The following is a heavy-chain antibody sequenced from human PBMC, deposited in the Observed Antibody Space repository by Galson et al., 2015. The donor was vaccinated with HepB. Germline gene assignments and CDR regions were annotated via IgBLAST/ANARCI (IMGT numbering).Heavy chain of an antibody. CDR3: AKGAQYYYYMDV. V-gene: IGHV3-23*01. CDR2: LSGSGIST. Sequence: SLRLSCAASRFTFSSYVMSWVRQAPGKGLEWVSALSGSGISTYYADSVKGRFTISRDNSKNTLYLQMSSLRAEDTAVYYCAKGAQYYYYMDVWGKGTTVTVSS. CDR1: RFTFSSYV. J-gene: IGHJ6*03.